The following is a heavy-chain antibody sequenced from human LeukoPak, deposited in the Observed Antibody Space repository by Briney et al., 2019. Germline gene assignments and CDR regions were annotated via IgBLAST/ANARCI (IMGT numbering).Heavy chain of an antibody. Sequence: PSETLSLTCTVSGGSISTYYWSWIRQPPGKGLEWIGYIYYSGNTHYNPSLKSRLSMSLDTSRNQFSLNLTSVTAADTATYYCARETMLAGFASGLGFNYWGQGILVIVSS. D-gene: IGHD6-19*01. V-gene: IGHV4-59*01. CDR1: GGSISTYY. CDR2: IYYSGNT. CDR3: ARETMLAGFASGLGFNY. J-gene: IGHJ4*02.